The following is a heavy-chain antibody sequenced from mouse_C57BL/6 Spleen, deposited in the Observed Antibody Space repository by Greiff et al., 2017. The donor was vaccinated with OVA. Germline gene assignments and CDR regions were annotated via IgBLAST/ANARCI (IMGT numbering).Heavy chain of an antibody. CDR3: ATDY. CDR2: INPCTGGT. J-gene: IGHJ2*01. CDR1: GYSFTGYY. V-gene: IGHV1-42*01. Sequence: DVQLQESGPELVKPGASVKLSCKASGYSFTGYYMNWVKQSPEKSLEWIGEINPCTGGTTYNQKFKAKATLTVDKSSSTAYMQLNSLTSEYSAVYYCATDYWGQGTTLTVSS.